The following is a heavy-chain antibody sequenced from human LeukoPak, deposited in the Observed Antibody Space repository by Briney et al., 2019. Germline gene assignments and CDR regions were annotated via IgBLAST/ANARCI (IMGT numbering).Heavy chain of an antibody. CDR3: ATSSTNADDWMDV. J-gene: IGHJ6*04. CDR1: GFSLSTRGMR. CDR2: IDWDDDK. Sequence: SGPALVKPTQTLTLNCTFSGFSLSTRGMRVSWIRQPPGKALEWLARIDWDDDKFYSTSLKTRLTISKDTSKNQVVLTMTNMDPVDTSTYYCATSSTNADDWMDVWSKGSTVTVSS. D-gene: IGHD2-2*01. V-gene: IGHV2-70*04.